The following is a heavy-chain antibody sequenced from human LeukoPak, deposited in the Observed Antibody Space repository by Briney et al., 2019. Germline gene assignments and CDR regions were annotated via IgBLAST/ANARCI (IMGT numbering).Heavy chain of an antibody. Sequence: ASVKVSCKASGYTFTSYDINWVRQAAGQGLEWMGWMNPNSGNTGYAQKFQGRVTMTRNTSIGTAYMELSSLRSEDTAVYYCARGSRRSWFDPWGQGTLVTVSS. V-gene: IGHV1-8*01. CDR2: MNPNSGNT. J-gene: IGHJ5*02. CDR1: GYTFTSYD. CDR3: ARGSRRSWFDP.